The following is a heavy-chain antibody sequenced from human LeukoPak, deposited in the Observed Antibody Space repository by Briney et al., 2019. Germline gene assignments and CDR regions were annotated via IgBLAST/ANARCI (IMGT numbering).Heavy chain of an antibody. CDR3: VRDKDYGDSIDY. CDR2: IDSSSSTR. CDR1: GFTFSSYN. D-gene: IGHD4-17*01. V-gene: IGHV3-48*04. Sequence: GGSLGLSCAASGFTFSSYNMNWVRQAPGKGLEWVSYIDSSSSTRYYADSVKGRFTISRDNAKNSLYLQMNSLRAEDTAVYYGVRDKDYGDSIDYWGQGTLVTVSS. J-gene: IGHJ4*02.